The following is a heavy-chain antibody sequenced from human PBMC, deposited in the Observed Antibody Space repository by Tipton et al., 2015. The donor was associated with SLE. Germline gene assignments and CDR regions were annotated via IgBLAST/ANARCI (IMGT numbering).Heavy chain of an antibody. J-gene: IGHJ4*02. V-gene: IGHV3-23*01. D-gene: IGHD1-26*01. CDR1: GFTFSSYD. Sequence: SLRLSCAASGFTFSSYDMHWVRQAPGKGLEWVSGMSGSGGSTDYADSVKGRFSISRDNAKNSLYLQMNSLRAEDTAVYYCARDSSDPIGSFDYWGQGTLVTVSS. CDR2: MSGSGGST. CDR3: ARDSSDPIGSFDY.